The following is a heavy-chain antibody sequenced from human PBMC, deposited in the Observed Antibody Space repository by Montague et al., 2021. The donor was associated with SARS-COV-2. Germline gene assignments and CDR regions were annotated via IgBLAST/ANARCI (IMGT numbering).Heavy chain of an antibody. Sequence: SETLSLICVVSGDSVNTNQWTWVRQPPGKGLEWIGHVFYTGSTKHNPSLESRVTISIDTSKNQFALRLNSVSAADTAIYYCARLIGSGWTDAFDFWGQGTMVTVSS. J-gene: IGHJ3*01. CDR3: ARLIGSGWTDAFDF. D-gene: IGHD6-19*01. CDR2: VFYTGST. CDR1: GDSVNTNQ. V-gene: IGHV4-59*02.